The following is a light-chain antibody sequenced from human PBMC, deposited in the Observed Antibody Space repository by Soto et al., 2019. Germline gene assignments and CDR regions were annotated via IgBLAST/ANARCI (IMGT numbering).Light chain of an antibody. CDR2: AAS. CDR3: QQSYSTPLT. V-gene: IGKV1-39*01. J-gene: IGKJ4*01. CDR1: QSISSY. Sequence: DIQMTQPPSSLSASVGDRVTITCRASQSISSYLYWYQQKPGKAPKLLIYAASSLQSGVPSRFSGSGSGTDFTLTISSLQPEDFATYYCQQSYSTPLTFGGGTKVEIK.